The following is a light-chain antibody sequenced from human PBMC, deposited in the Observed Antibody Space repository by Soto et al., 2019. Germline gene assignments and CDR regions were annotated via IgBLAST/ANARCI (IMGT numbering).Light chain of an antibody. CDR2: DTS. V-gene: IGKV3-11*01. CDR1: QSVSGY. J-gene: IGKJ4*01. CDR3: QQRGYWPLT. Sequence: EIVLTHSAATRSLSPGEGGILSCGASQSVSGYLAWYQQTPGQAPRLLIYDTSNRATGIPARFSGSGSGTDFTLTISSLEPEDFAVYYCQQRGYWPLTFGGGTKV.